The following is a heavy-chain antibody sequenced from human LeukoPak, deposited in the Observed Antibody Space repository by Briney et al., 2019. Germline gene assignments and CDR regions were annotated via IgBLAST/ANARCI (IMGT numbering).Heavy chain of an antibody. CDR2: INPNSGGT. Sequence: ASVKVSCKASGYTFTGYYMHWVRQAPGQGLEWMGWINPNSGGTNYAQKFQGRVTMTRDTSISTAYMELSRLRSDDTAVYYCARDDPTHYCDSSGYYDYWGQGTLVTVSS. CDR3: ARDDPTHYCDSSGYYDY. D-gene: IGHD3-22*01. CDR1: GYTFTGYY. J-gene: IGHJ4*02. V-gene: IGHV1-2*02.